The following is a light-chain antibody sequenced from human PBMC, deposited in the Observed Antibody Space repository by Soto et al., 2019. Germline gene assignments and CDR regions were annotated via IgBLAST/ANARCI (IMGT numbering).Light chain of an antibody. CDR2: SAS. CDR1: QSVSSD. Sequence: EIVMTQSPATLSVSPGDRATLSCRASQSVSSDLAWYHQKPGQAPRLLIYSASSRATGIPDRFSGSGSGTDFTLTISRLEPEDFAVYYCQQSYTRTFGQGTKVDI. V-gene: IGKV3D-15*01. CDR3: QQSYTRT. J-gene: IGKJ1*01.